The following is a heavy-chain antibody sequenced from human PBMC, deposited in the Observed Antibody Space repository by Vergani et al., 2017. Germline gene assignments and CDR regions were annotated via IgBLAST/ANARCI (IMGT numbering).Heavy chain of an antibody. J-gene: IGHJ3*02. D-gene: IGHD1-26*01. CDR1: GFTFSGSA. V-gene: IGHV3-73*01. CDR2: IRSKANSYAT. Sequence: EVQLVESGGGLVQPGGSLKLSCAASGFTFSGSAMHWVRQASGKGLEWVGRIRSKANSYATAYAASVKGRFTISRDDSKNTAYLQMNSLKTEDTAVYYCARETGGSYYGAFDIWGQGTMVTVSS. CDR3: ARETGGSYYGAFDI.